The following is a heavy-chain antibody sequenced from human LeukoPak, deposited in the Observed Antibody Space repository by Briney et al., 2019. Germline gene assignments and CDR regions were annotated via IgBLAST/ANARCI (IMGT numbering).Heavy chain of an antibody. D-gene: IGHD1-1*01. CDR2: ISSSSSCI. Sequence: GGSLRLSCAASGFTFSSYSMNWVRQAPGKGLEWVSYISSSSSCIYYADSVKGRFTISRDNAKNSLYLQMNRLRAEDTAVYYCARWVPRTRPHAFDIWGQGTMVTVSS. CDR1: GFTFSSYS. V-gene: IGHV3-21*01. CDR3: ARWVPRTRPHAFDI. J-gene: IGHJ3*02.